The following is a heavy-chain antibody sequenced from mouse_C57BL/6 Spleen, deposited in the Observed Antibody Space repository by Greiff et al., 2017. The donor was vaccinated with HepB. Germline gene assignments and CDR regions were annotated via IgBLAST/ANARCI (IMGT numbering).Heavy chain of an antibody. CDR3: ARPMIYYGSPSY. Sequence: EVKVEESGGGLVKPGGSLKLSCAASGFTFSDYGMHWVRQAPEKGLEWVAYISSGSSTIYYADTVRGRFTISRDNAKNTLFLQMTSLRSEDTAMYYCARPMIYYGSPSYWGQGTLVTVSA. J-gene: IGHJ3*01. CDR2: ISSGSSTI. CDR1: GFTFSDYG. D-gene: IGHD2-2*01. V-gene: IGHV5-17*01.